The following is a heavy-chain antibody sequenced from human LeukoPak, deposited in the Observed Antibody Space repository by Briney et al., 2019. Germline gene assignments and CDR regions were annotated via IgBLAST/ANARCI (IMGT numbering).Heavy chain of an antibody. J-gene: IGHJ4*02. CDR3: ARRIAAGEIDY. CDR1: GFTFSSYW. D-gene: IGHD6-13*01. Sequence: PGGSLRLSCAASGFTFSSYWMSWVRQAPGKGLEWVANIKQDGSEKYYVDSVKGRFTISKDNAKNSLYLQMNSLRAEDTAEYYCARRIAAGEIDYWGQGTLVTVSS. CDR2: IKQDGSEK. V-gene: IGHV3-7*01.